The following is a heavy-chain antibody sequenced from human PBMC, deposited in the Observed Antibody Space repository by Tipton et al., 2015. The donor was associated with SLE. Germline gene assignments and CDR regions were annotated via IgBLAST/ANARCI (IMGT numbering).Heavy chain of an antibody. CDR3: ARLATEGVPAAYNWFDP. V-gene: IGHV4-59*08. D-gene: IGHD2-2*01. J-gene: IGHJ5*02. CDR2: IDYSGAT. CDR1: GGSISSDN. Sequence: TLSLTCTVSGGSISSDNWTWIRQPPGKTLEWIGDIDYSGATTYNPSLKSRVTISVDTSKNQLSLKLSSVTAADTAVYYCARLATEGVPAAYNWFDPWGQGTLVSVSS.